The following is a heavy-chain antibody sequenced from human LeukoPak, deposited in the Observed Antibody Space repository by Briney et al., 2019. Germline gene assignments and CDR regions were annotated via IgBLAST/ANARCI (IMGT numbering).Heavy chain of an antibody. CDR3: AKDLVRTTGTTPYYYYYMDV. J-gene: IGHJ6*03. D-gene: IGHD1-1*01. V-gene: IGHV3-30*02. Sequence: PGGSLRLSCAASGFTFSSYGMHWVRQAPGKGLEWVAFIRYDGSNKYYADSVKGRFTISRDNSKNTLYLQMNSLRAEDTAVYYCAKDLVRTTGTTPYYYYYMDVWGKGTTVTVSS. CDR2: IRYDGSNK. CDR1: GFTFSSYG.